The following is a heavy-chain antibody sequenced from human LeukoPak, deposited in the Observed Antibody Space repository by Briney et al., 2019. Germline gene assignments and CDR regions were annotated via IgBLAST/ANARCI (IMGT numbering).Heavy chain of an antibody. Sequence: SETLSLACTVSGGSISSGSYYWSWIRQPAGKGLEWIGRIYTSGSTNYNPSLKSRVTISVDTSKNQFFLKLSSVTAADTAVYYCARMTTVTKYYMDVWGKGTTVTISS. D-gene: IGHD4-17*01. V-gene: IGHV4-61*02. CDR3: ARMTTVTKYYMDV. CDR2: IYTSGST. J-gene: IGHJ6*03. CDR1: GGSISSGSYY.